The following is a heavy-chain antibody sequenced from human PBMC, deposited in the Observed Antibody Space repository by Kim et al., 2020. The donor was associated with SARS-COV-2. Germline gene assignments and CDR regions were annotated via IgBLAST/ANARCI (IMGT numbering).Heavy chain of an antibody. CDR3: ARDHFELNHYDTSFSFDV. CDR1: GYSFGDHY. J-gene: IGHJ4*02. Sequence: ASVKVSCKALGYSFGDHYIHWVRQAPGQGLEWLGWTNPNNGDSGSSQKFQGRVTTTRDTSSDTVYMELRGLRFDDTAVYFCARDHFELNHYDTSFSFDVWGQGTLVIVSA. CDR2: TNPNNGDS. V-gene: IGHV1-2*02. D-gene: IGHD3-9*01.